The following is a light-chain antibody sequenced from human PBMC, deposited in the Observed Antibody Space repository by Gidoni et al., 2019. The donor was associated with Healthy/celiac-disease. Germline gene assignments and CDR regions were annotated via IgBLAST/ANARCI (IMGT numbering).Light chain of an antibody. CDR1: QGISNY. J-gene: IGKJ4*01. CDR3: QQYDSYPPT. CDR2: AAS. V-gene: IGKV1-8*01. Sequence: AIRMTQAPSSLSASIGDRVTITCRASQGISNYLTWYQPKPGKAHKLLIYAASTLQSGVPSRFSGSGSGTDFTLTISCLQSEDFATYYCQQYDSYPPTFGGGTKVEIK.